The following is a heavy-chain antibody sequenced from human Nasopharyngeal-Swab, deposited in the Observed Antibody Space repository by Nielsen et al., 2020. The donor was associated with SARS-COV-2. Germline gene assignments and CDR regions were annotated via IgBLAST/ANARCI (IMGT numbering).Heavy chain of an antibody. V-gene: IGHV3-74*01. Sequence: GESLKISCAASGFTFSRYWMHWVRQVPGKGLVWVSRIDTDGSTTDHADSVKGRFTISRDNAKNTLYLQMNNLRPEDTAVYYCARDDGQLGDSWGQGTLVTVSS. CDR1: GFTFSRYW. J-gene: IGHJ4*02. CDR3: ARDDGQLGDS. D-gene: IGHD6-6*01. CDR2: IDTDGSTT.